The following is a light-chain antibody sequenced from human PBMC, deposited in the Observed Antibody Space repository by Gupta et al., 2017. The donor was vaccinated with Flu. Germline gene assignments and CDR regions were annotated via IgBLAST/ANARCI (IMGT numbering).Light chain of an antibody. CDR2: EDK. J-gene: IGLJ3*02. Sequence: NFMLTQPPSVSESPGKTITISCTRSTGSIDSNYVQWYQKRPVSAPTTVFYEDKKDPSGVPGRFAGSIDSTSSSASLTIPGLKTDDEEDDYCQCFDTNNRVWVYGGGTKLTVL. CDR3: QCFDTNNRVWV. V-gene: IGLV6-57*03. CDR1: TGSIDSNY.